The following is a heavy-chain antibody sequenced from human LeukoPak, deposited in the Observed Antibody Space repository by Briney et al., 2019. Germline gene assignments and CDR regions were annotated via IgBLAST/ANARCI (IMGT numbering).Heavy chain of an antibody. D-gene: IGHD3-22*01. V-gene: IGHV1-18*01. CDR1: GYTFTSYG. CDR3: ARSARLDKYDSGGYYYLDY. J-gene: IGHJ4*02. Sequence: ASVKVSCKASGYTFTSYGISWVRQAPGQGLEWMGWISAYNGNTNYAQKLQGRVTMTTDTSTSTAYMELRSLRSDDTAVYYCARSARLDKYDSGGYYYLDYWGQGTLVTVSS. CDR2: ISAYNGNT.